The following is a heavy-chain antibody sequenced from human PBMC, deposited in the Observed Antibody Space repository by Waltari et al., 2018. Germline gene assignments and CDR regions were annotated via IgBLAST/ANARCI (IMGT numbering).Heavy chain of an antibody. D-gene: IGHD7-27*01. V-gene: IGHV3-21*01. CDR2: ISSTGSYT. CDR1: GFTLGSYS. CDR3: ARGGWGFYLDD. Sequence: EVQLVESGGDLVKPGGSLRLSCAASGFTLGSYSMNWVRQAPGKGLEWVSSISSTGSYTHYADSVKGRFTISRDNAKNSLYLQMNSLRAEDTAVYYCARGGWGFYLDDWGQGTLVTFSS. J-gene: IGHJ4*02.